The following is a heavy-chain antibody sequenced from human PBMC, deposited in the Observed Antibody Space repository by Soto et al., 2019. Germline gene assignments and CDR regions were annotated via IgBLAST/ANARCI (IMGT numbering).Heavy chain of an antibody. CDR1: GYSVSSFG. D-gene: IGHD6-13*01. V-gene: IGHV1-18*01. J-gene: IGHJ1*01. Sequence: ASVKVSCKASGYSVSSFGVNWVRQAPGQGLEWMGWVNAYNGNTNYAQKFQGRVTLTADTSTSTAYMEVRSLRSGDTAVYYCATGAAGIAAHVIWGKGPLVTDSS. CDR3: ATGAAGIAAHVI. CDR2: VNAYNGNT.